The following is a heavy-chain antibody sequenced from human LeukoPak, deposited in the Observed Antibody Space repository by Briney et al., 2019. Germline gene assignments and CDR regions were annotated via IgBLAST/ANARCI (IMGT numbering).Heavy chain of an antibody. CDR1: GVTIISSNYT. CDR3: GSRLGSSADGILKYYFDY. D-gene: IGHD6-13*01. J-gene: IGHJ4*02. CDR2: VFYTGTT. V-gene: IGHV4-39*01. Sequence: KTSETLSLTCTVSGVTIISSNYTWGWFRQPPGKGLQWIASVFYTGTTRHNPSLKSRVTISVDTSKNGSSLSLSSVTAEDTAIYYCGSRLGSSADGILKYYFDYWGQGTLVTVSS.